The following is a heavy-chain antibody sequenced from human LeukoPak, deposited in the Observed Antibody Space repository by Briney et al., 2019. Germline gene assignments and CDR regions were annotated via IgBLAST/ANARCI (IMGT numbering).Heavy chain of an antibody. CDR1: GGSISSGGYY. CDR3: ARASYSSPRDAFDI. Sequence: SETLSLTCTVSGGSISSGGYYWSWIRQPPGKGLEWIGYIYHSGSTYYNPSLKSRVTISVDRSKNQFSLKLSSVTAADTAVYYCARASYSSPRDAFDIWGQGTMVTVSS. J-gene: IGHJ3*02. CDR2: IYHSGST. D-gene: IGHD6-13*01. V-gene: IGHV4-30-2*01.